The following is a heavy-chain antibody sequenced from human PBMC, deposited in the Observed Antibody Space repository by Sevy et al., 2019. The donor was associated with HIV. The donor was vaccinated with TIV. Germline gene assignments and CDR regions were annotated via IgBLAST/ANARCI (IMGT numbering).Heavy chain of an antibody. Sequence: SETLSLTCTVSGGSISSNSYYWAWIRQPPGKGLEWIATIYYGGSTWYNPSLKSRVTLSVDTSKNQFYLKLNSVTAADTAEYYCATLEMTGDRQSFDYWGHGTLVTVSS. V-gene: IGHV4-39*01. CDR2: IYYGGST. CDR1: GGSISSNSYY. CDR3: ATLEMTGDRQSFDY. D-gene: IGHD7-27*01. J-gene: IGHJ4*01.